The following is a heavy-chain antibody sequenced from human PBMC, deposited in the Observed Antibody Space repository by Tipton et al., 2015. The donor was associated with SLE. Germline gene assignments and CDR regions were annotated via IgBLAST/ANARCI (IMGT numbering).Heavy chain of an antibody. V-gene: IGHV4-34*01. CDR3: ARHPDIVVVQGYYSGMDV. Sequence: TLSLTCAVYGGSFSGYYWSWIRQPPGKGLEWIGEINHSGSTNYNPSLKSRVTISVDTSKNQFSLKLSSVTAADTAVYYCARHPDIVVVQGYYSGMDVWGQGTTVTVSS. D-gene: IGHD2-2*01. CDR1: GGSFSGYY. J-gene: IGHJ6*02. CDR2: INHSGST.